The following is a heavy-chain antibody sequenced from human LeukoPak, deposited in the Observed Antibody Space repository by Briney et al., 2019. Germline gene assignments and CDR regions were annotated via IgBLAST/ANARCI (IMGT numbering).Heavy chain of an antibody. V-gene: IGHV1-2*02. CDR2: INPNSCAT. CDR1: GYTFIYYY. J-gene: IGHJ4*02. D-gene: IGHD4-23*01. CDR3: ASRATTVVTPGDY. Sequence: SVKVSCKASGYTFIYYYVHWVRQAPGEGLEWMGWINPNSCATNYAQKFEGRVTMTRDTSISTAYMELSGLRSDDTAVYFCASRATTVVTPGDYWGQGTLVTVSS.